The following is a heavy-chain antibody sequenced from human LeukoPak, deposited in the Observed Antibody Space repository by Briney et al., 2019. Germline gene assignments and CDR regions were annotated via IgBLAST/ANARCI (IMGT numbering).Heavy chain of an antibody. CDR2: INPSGGST. CDR1: GYTFTSYY. Sequence: ASVKVSCKASGYTFTSYYMHWVRQGPGQGLEWMGIINPSGGSTSYAQKLQGRVTMTRDTSTSTVYMELSSLRSEDTAVYYCARAPHTGGGPRRLDYWGQGTLVTVSS. J-gene: IGHJ4*02. V-gene: IGHV1-46*01. D-gene: IGHD2-15*01. CDR3: ARAPHTGGGPRRLDY.